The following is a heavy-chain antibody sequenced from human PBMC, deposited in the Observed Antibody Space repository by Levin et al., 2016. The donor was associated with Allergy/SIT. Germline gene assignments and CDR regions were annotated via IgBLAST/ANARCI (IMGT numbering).Heavy chain of an antibody. D-gene: IGHD2-15*01. Sequence: WIRQPPGKGLEWIGSIYYSGSTYYNPSLKSRVTISVDTSKNQFSLKLSSVTAADTAVYYCARQNPTSPYCSGGSCQDRFDYWGQGTLVTVSS. CDR2: IYYSGST. V-gene: IGHV4-39*01. CDR3: ARQNPTSPYCSGGSCQDRFDY. J-gene: IGHJ4*02.